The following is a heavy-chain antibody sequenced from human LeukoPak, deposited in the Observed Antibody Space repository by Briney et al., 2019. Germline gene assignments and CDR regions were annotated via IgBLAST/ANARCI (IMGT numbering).Heavy chain of an antibody. CDR3: ARETYYDILTGYYITNWFDP. D-gene: IGHD3-9*01. CDR2: MYYSGST. J-gene: IGHJ5*02. V-gene: IGHV4-59*12. CDR1: GGSISSYY. Sequence: PSETLSLTCSVSGGSISSYYWSWIRQPPGKGLEWIGYMYYSGSTNYNPSLKSRVTMSVDTSKNQFSLKLSSVTAADTAVYYCARETYYDILTGYYITNWFDPWGQGTLVTVSS.